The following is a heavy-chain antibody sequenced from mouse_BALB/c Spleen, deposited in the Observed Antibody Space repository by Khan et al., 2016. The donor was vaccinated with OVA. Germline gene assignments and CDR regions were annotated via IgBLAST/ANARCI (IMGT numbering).Heavy chain of an antibody. CDR2: VSTGGSYT. Sequence: EVNVVESGGDLVKPGGSLKLSCAASGFTFSTYGMSWVRQAPDKRLEWVATVSTGGSYTYYPDSVKGRFTISRDNAKNTLYLQMSGLRSEDTAMFYGTRLAYYYDSEGFAYWGQGTLVTVSA. V-gene: IGHV5-6*01. CDR1: GFTFSTYG. J-gene: IGHJ3*01. D-gene: IGHD1-1*01. CDR3: TRLAYYYDSEGFAY.